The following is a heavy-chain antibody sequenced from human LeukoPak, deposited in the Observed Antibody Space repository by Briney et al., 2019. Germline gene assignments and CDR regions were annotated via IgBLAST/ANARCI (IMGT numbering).Heavy chain of an antibody. Sequence: GSLRLSCTASGFTFGDYAMSWVRQAPGKGLEWVGFIRSKAYGGTTEYAASVKGRFTISRDDSKSIAYLQMNSLKTEDTAVYYCTRCSSTSQPRYYYYYMDVWGKGTTVTVSS. CDR2: IRSKAYGGTT. V-gene: IGHV3-49*04. J-gene: IGHJ6*03. D-gene: IGHD2-2*01. CDR3: TRCSSTSQPRYYYYYMDV. CDR1: GFTFGDYA.